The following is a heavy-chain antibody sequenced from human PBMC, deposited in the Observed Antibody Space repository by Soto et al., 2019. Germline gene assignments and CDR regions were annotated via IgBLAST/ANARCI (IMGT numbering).Heavy chain of an antibody. Sequence: EVQLVESGGDLVQPGGSRGLSCVASGFTFSNYYMQWVRQVTGKGLEWVSSIGKGGDTHYADSVRGRFTISRENAKNSLYLQMNSLRAGDSAVYFCVRDPSGHGMDVWGQGTTVTVSS. V-gene: IGHV3-13*01. CDR3: VRDPSGHGMDV. D-gene: IGHD3-10*01. CDR1: GFTFSNYY. J-gene: IGHJ6*02. CDR2: IGKGGDT.